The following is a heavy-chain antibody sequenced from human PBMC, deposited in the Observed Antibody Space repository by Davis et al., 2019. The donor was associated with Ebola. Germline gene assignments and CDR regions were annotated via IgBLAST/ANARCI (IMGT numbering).Heavy chain of an antibody. D-gene: IGHD1-1*01. J-gene: IGHJ4*02. CDR2: INPHNGNT. CDR3: ARAQFPTTSDH. CDR1: GYIFTNYG. V-gene: IGHV1-18*04. Sequence: ASVKVSCKASGYIFTNYGITWVRQAPGQGLEWMGWINPHNGNTNYAQNVQDRVTMTTDTSTSTAYMEVGSLRYDDTAVYYCARAQFPTTSDHWGQGTLVTVSS.